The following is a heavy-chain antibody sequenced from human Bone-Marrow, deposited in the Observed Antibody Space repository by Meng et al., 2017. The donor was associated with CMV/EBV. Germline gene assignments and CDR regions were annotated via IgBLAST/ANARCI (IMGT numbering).Heavy chain of an antibody. D-gene: IGHD3-3*01. J-gene: IGHJ6*02. CDR2: IYYSGST. CDR1: GGSISSGDYY. CDR3: ARSGGYDFWSGYPQRWDGMDV. Sequence: GSLRLSCTVSGGSISSGDYYWSWIRQPPGKGLEWIGYIYYSGSTNYNPSLKSRVTISVDTSKNQFSLKLSSVTAADTAVYYCARSGGYDFWSGYPQRWDGMDVWGQGTTVTVSS. V-gene: IGHV4-61*08.